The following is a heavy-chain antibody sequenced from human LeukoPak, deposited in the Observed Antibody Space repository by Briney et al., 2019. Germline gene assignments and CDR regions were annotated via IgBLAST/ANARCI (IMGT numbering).Heavy chain of an antibody. J-gene: IGHJ6*02. CDR3: ARRHYYGMDV. Sequence: PSETLSLTCTVSGGSISSSSYYWGWIRQPPGKGLEWIGSIYYSGSTYYNPSLKSRVTISVDTSKNQFSLKLSSVTAADTAVYYCARRHYYGMDVWGQGTTVTVSS. CDR2: IYYSGST. CDR1: GGSISSSSYY. V-gene: IGHV4-39*01.